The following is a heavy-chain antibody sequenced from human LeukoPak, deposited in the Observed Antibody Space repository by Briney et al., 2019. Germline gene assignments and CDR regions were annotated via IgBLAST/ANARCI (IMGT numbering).Heavy chain of an antibody. J-gene: IGHJ4*02. Sequence: GGSLRLSCAASGFTFSSYAMTWVRQAPGKGLEWVSAITDSGGDTYHADSVKGRFTISRDNSKNTLYMQMNSLRAEDTAVYYCVKGSERSRPYYFDYWGQGTLVTVSS. V-gene: IGHV3-23*01. CDR2: ITDSGGDT. CDR3: VKGSERSRPYYFDY. D-gene: IGHD3-3*01. CDR1: GFTFSSYA.